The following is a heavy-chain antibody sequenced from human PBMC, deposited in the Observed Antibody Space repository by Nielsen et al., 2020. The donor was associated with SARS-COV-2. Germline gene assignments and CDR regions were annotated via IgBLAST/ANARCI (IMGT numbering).Heavy chain of an antibody. Sequence: SETLSLTCTVSGGSFSNSAYYWDWIRLAPGKGLEWIGKIYYDGRTTYYNPSLKSRVSISADTTKNQFSLRLRSVTAADTAMYYCARKSWFWYVDLWGRGTLVNVSS. J-gene: IGHJ2*01. V-gene: IGHV4-39*07. CDR3: ARKSWFWYVDL. CDR1: GGSFSNSAYY. D-gene: IGHD3-10*01. CDR2: IYYDGRTT.